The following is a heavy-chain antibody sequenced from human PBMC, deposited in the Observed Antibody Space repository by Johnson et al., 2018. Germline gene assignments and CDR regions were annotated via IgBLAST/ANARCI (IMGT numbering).Heavy chain of an antibody. CDR1: GGTFSSYA. CDR3: ARGRRRITMIVVVKASHGAFDI. CDR2: IIPIFGTA. V-gene: IGHV1-69*01. Sequence: QVQLVESGAEVKKPGSSVKVSCKASGGTFSSYAISWVRQAPGQGLEWMGGIIPIFGTANYAQKFQGRVTITADESTSTAYMELSSLRSEDTAVYYCARGRRRITMIVVVKASHGAFDIWGQGTTVTVSS. D-gene: IGHD3-22*01. J-gene: IGHJ3*02.